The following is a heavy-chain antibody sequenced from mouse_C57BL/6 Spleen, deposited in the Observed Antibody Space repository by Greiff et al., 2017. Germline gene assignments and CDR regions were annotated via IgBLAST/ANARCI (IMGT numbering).Heavy chain of an antibody. Sequence: VQLQQSGAELVKPGASVKLSCKASGYTFTEYSIHWVKQRPGQGLEWIGWFYPGSGSIKYNEKFKDKATLTVDKSSLTVYMELSRLTSEDSAVYFGARHEGLRPLFDYWGQGTTLTVSS. CDR3: ARHEGLRPLFDY. V-gene: IGHV1-62-2*01. J-gene: IGHJ2*01. CDR1: GYTFTEYS. CDR2: FYPGSGSI. D-gene: IGHD3-2*02.